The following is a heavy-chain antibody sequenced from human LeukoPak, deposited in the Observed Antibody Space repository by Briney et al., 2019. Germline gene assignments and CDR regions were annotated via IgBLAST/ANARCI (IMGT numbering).Heavy chain of an antibody. CDR1: GFTFDEYS. CDR3: ARGGYSYGPQAY. D-gene: IGHD5-18*01. V-gene: IGHV3-53*01. CDR2: IYSGGST. Sequence: GGSLRLSCAAAGFTFDEYSMHWLRQAPGKGLERVSVIYSGGSTYYADSVKGRFTISRDNSKNTLYLQMNSLRAEDTAVYYCARGGYSYGPQAYWGQGTLVTVSS. J-gene: IGHJ4*02.